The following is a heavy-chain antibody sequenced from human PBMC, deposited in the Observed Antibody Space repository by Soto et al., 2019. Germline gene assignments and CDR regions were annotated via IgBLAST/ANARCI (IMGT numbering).Heavy chain of an antibody. Sequence: SETLSLTCTVSGGSISSGGYYWSWIRQHPGKGLEWIGYIYYSGSTYYNPSLKSRVTISVDTSKNQFSLKLSSVTAADTAVYYCARSLRGVEDAFDIWGQGTMVTVSS. CDR1: GGSISSGGYY. CDR2: IYYSGST. CDR3: ARSLRGVEDAFDI. J-gene: IGHJ3*02. D-gene: IGHD4-17*01. V-gene: IGHV4-30-4*08.